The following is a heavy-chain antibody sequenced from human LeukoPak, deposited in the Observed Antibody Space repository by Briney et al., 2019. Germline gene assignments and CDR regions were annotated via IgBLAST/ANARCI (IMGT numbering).Heavy chain of an antibody. J-gene: IGHJ4*02. Sequence: GRSLRLSCAASGFTFSSYGMHWVRQAPGKGLEWVAVIWYDGSNKYYADSVKGRFTISRDNSKNTLYLQMNSLRAEDTAVYYCARATDLGDFDYWGQGTLVTVSS. CDR3: ARATDLGDFDY. V-gene: IGHV3-33*01. CDR1: GFTFSSYG. CDR2: IWYDGSNK.